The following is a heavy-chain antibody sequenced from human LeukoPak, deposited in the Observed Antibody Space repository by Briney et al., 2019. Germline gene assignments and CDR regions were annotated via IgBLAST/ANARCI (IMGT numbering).Heavy chain of an antibody. Sequence: ASVKVSCKASGYTFTGYYMHWVRQAPGQGLEWMGMIDPSGGSANYAQNFQGRVTMTRDTSTTSVDMELSSLTSEDTAVYYCARDNHRGYMSSWYFDYWGQGTLVTVSS. D-gene: IGHD6-13*01. V-gene: IGHV1-46*01. CDR3: ARDNHRGYMSSWYFDY. J-gene: IGHJ4*02. CDR1: GYTFTGYY. CDR2: IDPSGGSA.